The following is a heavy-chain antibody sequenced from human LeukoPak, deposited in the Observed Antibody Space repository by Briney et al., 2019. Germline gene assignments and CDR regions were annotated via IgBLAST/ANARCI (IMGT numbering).Heavy chain of an antibody. Sequence: SETLSLTCAASGGSILSTNWWRWVRQPPGRGLEWIGEVHLSGASNYNPSLKSRVNMSIDKSRNQLSLELTSVTAADTAMYYCARESGAFSPFGFWGQGTLVTVSS. J-gene: IGHJ1*01. CDR1: GGSILSTNW. CDR2: VHLSGAS. D-gene: IGHD1-26*01. V-gene: IGHV4-4*02. CDR3: ARESGAFSPFGF.